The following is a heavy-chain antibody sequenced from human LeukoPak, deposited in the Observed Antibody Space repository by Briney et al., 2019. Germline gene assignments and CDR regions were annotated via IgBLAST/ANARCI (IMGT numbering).Heavy chain of an antibody. CDR3: ARDGPSVYFDY. V-gene: IGHV4-61*02. J-gene: IGHJ4*02. Sequence: LSETLSLTCTVSGASINSGSYYWTWIRQPAGKGLEWIGRIYTSGSTNYNPSLKSRVTISLDTSKNHFSLKLDSVTAADTAVYYCARDGPSVYFDYWGQGTLVTVSS. CDR1: GASINSGSYY. CDR2: IYTSGST.